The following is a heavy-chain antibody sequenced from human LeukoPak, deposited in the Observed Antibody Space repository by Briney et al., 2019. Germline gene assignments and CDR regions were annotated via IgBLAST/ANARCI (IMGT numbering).Heavy chain of an antibody. Sequence: SETLSLTCTVSGGSLSSYYWSWIRQPPGKGLEWVGYIYYSGSTNYNPSLKSRVTISVDTSKNQFSLKLSSVTAADTVVDYCARGAQGLWFGEGDYWGQGTLVTVSS. CDR3: ARGAQGLWFGEGDY. J-gene: IGHJ4*02. CDR2: IYYSGST. V-gene: IGHV4-59*08. CDR1: GGSLSSYY. D-gene: IGHD3-10*01.